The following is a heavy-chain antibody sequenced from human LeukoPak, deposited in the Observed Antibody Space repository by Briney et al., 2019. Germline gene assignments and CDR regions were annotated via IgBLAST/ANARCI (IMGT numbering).Heavy chain of an antibody. CDR1: GFTFSNYG. Sequence: GGTLRLSCAASGFTFSNYGMHWVRQAPGKGLEWLTFIRYDGSNKYYADPGKGRFTISRDNSKNTLYLQMNSLRAEDTAVYYCAKGGIAAAAPFDYWGQGTLVTVSS. J-gene: IGHJ4*02. CDR3: AKGGIAAAAPFDY. V-gene: IGHV3-30*02. D-gene: IGHD6-13*01. CDR2: IRYDGSNK.